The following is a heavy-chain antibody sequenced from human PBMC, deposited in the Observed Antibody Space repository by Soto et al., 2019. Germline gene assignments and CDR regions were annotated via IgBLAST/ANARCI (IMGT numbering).Heavy chain of an antibody. J-gene: IGHJ6*02. CDR3: ARVKITIFGVVINPDYYYYGMDV. CDR1: GYTFTSYG. V-gene: IGHV1-18*04. Sequence: ASVKVSCKASGYTFTSYGISWVRQAPGQGXEWMGWISAYNGNTNYAQKLQGRVTMTTDTSTSTAYMELRSLRSDDTAVYYCARVKITIFGVVINPDYYYYGMDVWGQGTTVTVSS. CDR2: ISAYNGNT. D-gene: IGHD3-3*01.